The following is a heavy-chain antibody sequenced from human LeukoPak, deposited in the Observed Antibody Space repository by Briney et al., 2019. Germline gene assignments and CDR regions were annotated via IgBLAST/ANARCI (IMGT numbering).Heavy chain of an antibody. J-gene: IGHJ6*03. Sequence: GGSLRLSCAASGFTFSSYEMNWVRQAPGKGLEWVSYISSSGSTIYYADSVKGRFTISRDNAKNSLYLQMNSLRAEDTAVYYCAKNRGHCVNGVCHNYYYMDVWGKGTTVTVSS. CDR2: ISSSGSTI. D-gene: IGHD2-8*01. V-gene: IGHV3-48*03. CDR3: AKNRGHCVNGVCHNYYYMDV. CDR1: GFTFSSYE.